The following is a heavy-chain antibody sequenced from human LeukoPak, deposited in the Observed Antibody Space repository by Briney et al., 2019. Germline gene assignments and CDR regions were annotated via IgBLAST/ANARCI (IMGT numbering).Heavy chain of an antibody. CDR2: ISGSGGST. Sequence: PGGSLRLSCAASGFTFSSYAMSWVRQAPGKGLEWVSAISGSGGSTYYADSVKGRFTISRGNSKNTLYLQMNSLRAEDTAVYYCTKDTDPYDSFAFFDYWGQGALLTVSS. J-gene: IGHJ4*02. V-gene: IGHV3-23*01. CDR3: TKDTDPYDSFAFFDY. D-gene: IGHD3-3*01. CDR1: GFTFSSYA.